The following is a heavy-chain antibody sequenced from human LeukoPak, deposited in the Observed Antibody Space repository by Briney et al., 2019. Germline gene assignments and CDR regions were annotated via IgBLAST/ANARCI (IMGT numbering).Heavy chain of an antibody. CDR1: GFTFDDYA. J-gene: IGHJ4*02. CDR3: AKDNSRGSGSYYNMRTYYFDY. Sequence: GRSLRLSCAASGFTFDDYAMPWVRQAPGKGLEWVSGISWNSGSIGYADSVKGRFTISRDNAKNSLYLQMNSLRAEDTALYYCAKDNSRGSGSYYNMRTYYFDYWGQGTLVTVSS. V-gene: IGHV3-9*01. D-gene: IGHD3-10*01. CDR2: ISWNSGSI.